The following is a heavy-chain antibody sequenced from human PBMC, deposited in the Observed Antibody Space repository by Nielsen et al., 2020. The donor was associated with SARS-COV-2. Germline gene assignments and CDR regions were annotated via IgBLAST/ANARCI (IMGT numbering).Heavy chain of an antibody. J-gene: IGHJ5*02. CDR1: GFTFSSYS. D-gene: IGHD1-26*01. CDR3: ARRGAGGNNWFDP. V-gene: IGHV3-21*01. Sequence: GGSLRLSCAASGFTFSSYSMNWVRQAPGKGLEWVSSISNSSSYIYYADSVKGRFTISRDNAKNSLYLQMNSLRAEDTAVYYCARRGAGGNNWFDPWGQGTLVTVSS. CDR2: ISNSSSYI.